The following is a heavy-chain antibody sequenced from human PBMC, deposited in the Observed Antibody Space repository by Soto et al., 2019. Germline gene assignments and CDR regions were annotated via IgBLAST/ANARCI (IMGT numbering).Heavy chain of an antibody. CDR3: ARAQGLNWFDP. J-gene: IGHJ5*02. Sequence: ASVKVSCKASGYTFTGYYMHWVLQAPGQGLEWMGWINPNSGGTNYAQKFQGWVTMTRDTSISTAYMELSRLRSDDTAVYYCARAQGLNWFDPWGQGTLVTVSS. CDR1: GYTFTGYY. CDR2: INPNSGGT. V-gene: IGHV1-2*04.